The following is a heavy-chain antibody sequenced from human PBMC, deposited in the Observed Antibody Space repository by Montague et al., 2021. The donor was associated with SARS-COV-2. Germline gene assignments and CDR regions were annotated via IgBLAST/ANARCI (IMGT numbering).Heavy chain of an antibody. D-gene: IGHD6-13*01. J-gene: IGHJ4*02. CDR1: GFIFSSYA. CDR2: ISYDGTNE. V-gene: IGHV3-30*04. Sequence: SLSLSFAASGFIFSSYAMHWVRQAPGKGLEWVAVISYDGTNEYYADSVKGRFTISRDNSKNTLYLQMNSLRAEDTAVYYCAREGITAAGKDFDYWGQGTLVTVSS. CDR3: AREGITAAGKDFDY.